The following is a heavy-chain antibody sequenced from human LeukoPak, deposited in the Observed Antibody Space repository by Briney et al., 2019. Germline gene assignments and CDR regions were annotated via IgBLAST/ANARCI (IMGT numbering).Heavy chain of an antibody. CDR1: GGSFSGYY. Sequence: SEALSLTCAVYGGSFSGYYWSWIRQPPGKGLEWIGEINHSGSTNYNPSLKSRVTISVDTSKNQFSLKLSSVTAADTAVYYCARVYSSGWYEWDYWGQGTLVTVSS. J-gene: IGHJ4*02. V-gene: IGHV4-34*01. D-gene: IGHD6-19*01. CDR3: ARVYSSGWYEWDY. CDR2: INHSGST.